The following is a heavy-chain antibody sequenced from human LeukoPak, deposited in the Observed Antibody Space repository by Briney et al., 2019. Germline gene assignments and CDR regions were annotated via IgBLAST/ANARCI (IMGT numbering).Heavy chain of an antibody. D-gene: IGHD1-26*01. CDR3: ARGSLPYSGSYHNH. Sequence: GGSLRLSGVGSGFTFSSFWMAWVRPGPGKGPVWVVNIKQDGSERHYVASVKGRFTISRDNAKNSLYLQMNSLRAEDTAVYYCARGSLPYSGSYHNHWGQGTLVTVSS. CDR2: IKQDGSER. CDR1: GFTFSSFW. V-gene: IGHV3-7*01. J-gene: IGHJ5*02.